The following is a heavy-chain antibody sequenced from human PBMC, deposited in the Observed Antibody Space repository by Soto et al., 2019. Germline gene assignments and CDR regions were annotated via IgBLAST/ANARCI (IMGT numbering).Heavy chain of an antibody. Sequence: QVQLVESGGGVVQPGRSLRLSCVASGFTFSSYAMHWVRQAPGKGLEWVAVISYDGSNKYYADSVKGRFTISRDNSKNTLYLQMNSLRAEDTAVYYCARGGDIVVVVAATRAEYFQHWGQGTLVTVSS. D-gene: IGHD2-15*01. J-gene: IGHJ1*01. CDR3: ARGGDIVVVVAATRAEYFQH. V-gene: IGHV3-30-3*01. CDR2: ISYDGSNK. CDR1: GFTFSSYA.